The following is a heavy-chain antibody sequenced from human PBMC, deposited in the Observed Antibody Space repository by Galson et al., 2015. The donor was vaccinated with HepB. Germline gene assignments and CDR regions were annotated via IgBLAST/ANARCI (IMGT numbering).Heavy chain of an antibody. J-gene: IGHJ5*02. D-gene: IGHD3-10*01. CDR3: ARALLGFGELYDWFDP. Sequence: SLRLSCAASGFTFSSYAMHWVRQAPGKGLEWVAVISYDGSNKYYADSVKGRFTISRDNSKNTLYLQMNSLRAEDTAVYYCARALLGFGELYDWFDPWGQGTLVTVSS. CDR2: ISYDGSNK. V-gene: IGHV3-30*04. CDR1: GFTFSSYA.